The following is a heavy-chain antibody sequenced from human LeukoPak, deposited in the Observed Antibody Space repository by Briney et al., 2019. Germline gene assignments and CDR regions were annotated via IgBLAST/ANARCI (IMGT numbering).Heavy chain of an antibody. J-gene: IGHJ4*02. D-gene: IGHD5-12*01. CDR1: GGTFSSYA. CDR3: ASDRYDSPFDY. V-gene: IGHV1-69*04. CDR2: IIPILGIA. Sequence: SVKVSCKASGGTFSSYAISWVRQAPGQGLEWMGRIIPILGIANYAQKFQGRVTITAEKSTRTAYMELSTLRSEDTAVYYRASDRYDSPFDYWGQGTLVTVSS.